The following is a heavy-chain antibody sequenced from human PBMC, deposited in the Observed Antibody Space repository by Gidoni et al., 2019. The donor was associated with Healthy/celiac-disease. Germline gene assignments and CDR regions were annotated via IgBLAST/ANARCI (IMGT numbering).Heavy chain of an antibody. Sequence: QVQLVESGGGVVQPGRSLRLSCAASGLTFISYASHWVRQAPGKGLGWVEVISYDGSNKYYADCVKGRFTISRDNSKNTLYLQMNRLRAEDTAVYYCARERMYYDYGWGSYRWGYYFDYWGQGTLVTVSS. CDR3: ARERMYYDYGWGSYRWGYYFDY. D-gene: IGHD3-16*02. J-gene: IGHJ4*02. CDR2: ISYDGSNK. CDR1: GLTFISYA. V-gene: IGHV3-30-3*01.